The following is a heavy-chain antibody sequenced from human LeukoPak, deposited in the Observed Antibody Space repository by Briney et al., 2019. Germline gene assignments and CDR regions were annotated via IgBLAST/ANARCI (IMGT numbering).Heavy chain of an antibody. V-gene: IGHV4-59*08. CDR2: IYYSGST. D-gene: IGHD6-13*01. CDR1: GGSISSYY. CDR3: ASRHSEQQPYYYYMDI. Sequence: PSETLSLTCTVSGGSISSYYWSWIRQPPGKGLEWIGYIYYSGSTNYNPSLKSRVTISVDTSKNQFSLKLSSVTAADTAVYYCASRHSEQQPYYYYMDIWGKGTTVTVSS. J-gene: IGHJ6*03.